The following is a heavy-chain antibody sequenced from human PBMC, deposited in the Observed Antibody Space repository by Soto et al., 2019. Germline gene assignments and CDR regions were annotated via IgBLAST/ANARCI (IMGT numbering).Heavy chain of an antibody. V-gene: IGHV3-23*01. Sequence: HPGGSLRLSCAASGFTFSNYAMNWVRQAPGKGLEWVSTIGGSGAPTYYADSVRGRFTISRDNSKNTLYLQMNSLRDEDTAVYFCASKLTFGSSSDYWGQGTLVTVSS. D-gene: IGHD3-10*01. CDR1: GFTFSNYA. CDR2: IGGSGAPT. J-gene: IGHJ4*02. CDR3: ASKLTFGSSSDY.